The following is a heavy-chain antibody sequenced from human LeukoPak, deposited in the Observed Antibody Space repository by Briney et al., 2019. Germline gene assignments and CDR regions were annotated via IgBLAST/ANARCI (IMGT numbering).Heavy chain of an antibody. D-gene: IGHD4-11*01. CDR2: LSYSGST. CDR1: GGSVSTFY. CDR3: ARGWMTIDV. Sequence: SETLSLTCIVSGGSVSTFYWSWIRQPPGKGLEWIGYLSYSGSTNYNPSLKSRVTMSVDTSKNQFSLKVRSVTAADTAVYYCARGWMTIDVWGRGTLVTVSS. J-gene: IGHJ2*01. V-gene: IGHV4-59*02.